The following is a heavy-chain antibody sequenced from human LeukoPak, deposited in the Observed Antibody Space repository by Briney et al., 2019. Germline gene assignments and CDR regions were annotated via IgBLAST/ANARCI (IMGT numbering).Heavy chain of an antibody. J-gene: IGHJ6*02. Sequence: SQTLSLTCAISGDSVSSNSAAWNWIRQSPSRGLEWLGRTYYRSKWYNDYAVSVKSRITINPDTSKNQFSLQLNSVTPEDTAVYYCARDGITVVRGVIVNYYGMDVWGQGTTVTVSS. CDR1: GDSVSSNSAA. V-gene: IGHV6-1*01. CDR2: TYYRSKWYN. CDR3: ARDGITVVRGVIVNYYGMDV. D-gene: IGHD3-10*01.